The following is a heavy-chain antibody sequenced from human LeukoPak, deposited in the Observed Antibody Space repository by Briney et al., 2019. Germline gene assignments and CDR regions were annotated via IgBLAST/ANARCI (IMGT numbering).Heavy chain of an antibody. D-gene: IGHD2-2*01. CDR1: GFTFSSYS. Sequence: GSLRLSCAASGFTFSSYSMNWVRQAPGKGLEWVSSISSSSSYIYYADSVKGRFTVSRDNAKNSLYLQMNSLRAEDTAVYYCAKLGYCSSTSCRDDAFDIWGQGTMVTVSS. V-gene: IGHV3-21*01. J-gene: IGHJ3*02. CDR2: ISSSSSYI. CDR3: AKLGYCSSTSCRDDAFDI.